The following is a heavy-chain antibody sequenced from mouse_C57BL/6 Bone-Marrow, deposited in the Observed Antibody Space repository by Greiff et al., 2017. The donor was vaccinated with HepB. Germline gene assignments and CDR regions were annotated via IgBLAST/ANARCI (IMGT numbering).Heavy chain of an antibody. CDR3: ARKKVRGYAMDY. D-gene: IGHD1-1*01. J-gene: IGHJ4*01. Sequence: QVQLQQSGAELVKPGASVKISCKASGYAFSSYWMNWVKQRPGKGLEWIGQIYPGDGDTNYNGKFKGKATLTADKSSSTAYMQLSSLTSEDSAVYFCARKKVRGYAMDYWGQGTSVTVSS. CDR1: GYAFSSYW. V-gene: IGHV1-80*01. CDR2: IYPGDGDT.